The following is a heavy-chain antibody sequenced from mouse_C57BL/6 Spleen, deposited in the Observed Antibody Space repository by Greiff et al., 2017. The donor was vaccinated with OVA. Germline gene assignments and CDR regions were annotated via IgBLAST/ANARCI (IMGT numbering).Heavy chain of an antibody. CDR3: VRHDTKDWYFDV. J-gene: IGHJ1*03. D-gene: IGHD1-1*01. CDR1: GFSFNTYA. V-gene: IGHV10-1*01. CDR2: IRSKSNKYAT. Sequence: EVQLVESGGGLVQPKGSLKLSCAASGFSFNTYAMNWVRQAPGKGLEWVARIRSKSNKYATYYADSVKDRFTISRDDSESMLYLQMNNLKTEDTAMYYCVRHDTKDWYFDVWGTGTTVTVSS.